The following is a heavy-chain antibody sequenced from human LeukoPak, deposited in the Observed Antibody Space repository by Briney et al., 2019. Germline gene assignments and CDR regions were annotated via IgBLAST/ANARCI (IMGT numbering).Heavy chain of an antibody. CDR1: GFTFTTYF. CDR3: AKDLHNWGLDY. D-gene: IGHD7-27*01. J-gene: IGHJ4*02. V-gene: IGHV3-23*01. CDR2: ISNSGSST. Sequence: GGSLRLSCAASGFTFTTYFMSWVRQAPGKGLEWVSGISNSGSSTNYADSVKGRFTISRDNSKNMLYLQMNSLRAEDAAVYYCAKDLHNWGLDYWGQGTLVTVSS.